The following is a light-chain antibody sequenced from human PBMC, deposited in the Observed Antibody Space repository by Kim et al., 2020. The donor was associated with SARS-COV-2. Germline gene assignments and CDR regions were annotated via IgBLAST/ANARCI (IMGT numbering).Light chain of an antibody. CDR1: SSNIGSNY. J-gene: IGLJ3*02. CDR2: RNN. CDR3: AAWDDSLRGV. Sequence: ELTQPPSASGTPWQRVTISCSGSSSNIGSNYVYWYQQLPGTAPKLLIYRNNQRPSGVPDRFSGSKSGISASLAISGLRSEDEADYYCAAWDDSLRGVFGGGTQLTVL. V-gene: IGLV1-47*01.